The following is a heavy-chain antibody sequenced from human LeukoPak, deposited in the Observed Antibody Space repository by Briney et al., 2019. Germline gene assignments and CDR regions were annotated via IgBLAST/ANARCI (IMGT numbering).Heavy chain of an antibody. D-gene: IGHD1-1*01. J-gene: IGHJ4*02. CDR3: ARVNINNWHSCDY. CDR1: GGSISSNNW. CDR2: IYHSGSP. V-gene: IGHV4-4*02. Sequence: SEPLSLTCAVSGGSISSNNWWGWVRQPPGKGLEWIGEIYHSGSPNYNPSLKSRVTISVDKSRNHFSLNLSSVTAADTAVYYCARVNINNWHSCDYWGQGTLVALSS.